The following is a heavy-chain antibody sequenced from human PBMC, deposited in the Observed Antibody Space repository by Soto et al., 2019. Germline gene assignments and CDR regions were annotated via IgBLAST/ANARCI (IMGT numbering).Heavy chain of an antibody. CDR2: INGNGGTT. CDR3: ARWSHYGSGTYP. D-gene: IGHD3-10*01. J-gene: IGHJ3*01. CDR1: GYTFSDFA. V-gene: IGHV3-64*07. Sequence: EVQLVESGGTLVQPGGSLRLSCAASGYTFSDFAIHWVRQTPGKRLEYVSAINGNGGTTYYGDSVKGRFTISRDISKNTAYLQMGSLRVEDTAVYYCARWSHYGSGTYPWGQGTLVTVS.